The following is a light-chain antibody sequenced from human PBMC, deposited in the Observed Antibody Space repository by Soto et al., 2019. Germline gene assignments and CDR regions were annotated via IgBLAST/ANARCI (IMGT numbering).Light chain of an antibody. CDR3: QHRSNWPLT. J-gene: IGKJ4*01. CDR2: DTS. V-gene: IGKV3-11*01. CDR1: QTVSRY. Sequence: EIVLTQSPATLSLSPGERATLSCRVSQTVSRYLGWYQQKPGQAPRLLIYDTSNRATGIPARFSGSGSGTDFTLTISSLEPEDFAVYYCQHRSNWPLTFGGGTKV.